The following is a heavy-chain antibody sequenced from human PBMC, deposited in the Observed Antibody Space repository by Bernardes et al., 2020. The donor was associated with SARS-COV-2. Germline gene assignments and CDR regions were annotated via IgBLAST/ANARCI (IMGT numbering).Heavy chain of an antibody. D-gene: IGHD6-13*01. V-gene: IGHV1-2*02. Sequence: ASVKVSCKASGYTFTGYYMHWVRQAPGQGLEWMGWINPNSGGTNYAQKFQGRVTMTRDTSISTAYMELSRLRSDDTAVYYCARGSSSWSEMPDYWGQGTLVTVSS. CDR1: GYTFTGYY. CDR2: INPNSGGT. CDR3: ARGSSSWSEMPDY. J-gene: IGHJ4*02.